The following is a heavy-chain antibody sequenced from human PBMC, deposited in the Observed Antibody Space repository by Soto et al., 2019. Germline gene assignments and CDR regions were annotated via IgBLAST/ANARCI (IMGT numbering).Heavy chain of an antibody. CDR2: IKQDGSVK. D-gene: IGHD6-6*01. V-gene: IGHV3-7*03. Sequence: SGGSLRLSCAASGFTFKNYWMSWVRQAPGKGLEWVANIKQDGSVKYYVDSVKGRFTISRDNAKNSLYLQMNSLRADDTAVYHCARVGYSSSSFDYWGQGTLVTVSS. CDR3: ARVGYSSSSFDY. CDR1: GFTFKNYW. J-gene: IGHJ4*02.